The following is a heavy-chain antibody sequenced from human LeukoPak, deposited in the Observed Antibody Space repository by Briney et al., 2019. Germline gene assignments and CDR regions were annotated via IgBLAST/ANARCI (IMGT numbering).Heavy chain of an antibody. CDR3: ARGLKATVTTTFDY. D-gene: IGHD4-17*01. Sequence: GASVKVSCKASGYTFTGYYMHWVRQAPGQGLGWMGWINPNSGGTNYAQKFQGWVTMTRDTSISTAYMELSRLRSDDTAVYYCARGLKATVTTTFDYWGQGTLVTVSS. V-gene: IGHV1-2*04. CDR1: GYTFTGYY. CDR2: INPNSGGT. J-gene: IGHJ4*02.